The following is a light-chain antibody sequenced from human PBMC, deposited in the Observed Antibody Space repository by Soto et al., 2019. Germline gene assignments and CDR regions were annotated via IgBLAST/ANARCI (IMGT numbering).Light chain of an antibody. V-gene: IGKV3-20*01. CDR1: QSVSSIY. J-gene: IGKJ1*01. CDR3: HQYDSSPWT. Sequence: EIVLTQSPGTLSLSPGEGATLSCRASQSVSSIYLAWYQHKPGQAPRLLIYGASSRATGISDRFSGSGSGTDFTLTISRLEPEDFAVYYCHQYDSSPWTVGQGTKVEIK. CDR2: GAS.